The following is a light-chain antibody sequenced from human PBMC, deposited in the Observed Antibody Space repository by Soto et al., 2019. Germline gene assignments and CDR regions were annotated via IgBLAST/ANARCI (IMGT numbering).Light chain of an antibody. CDR2: DVN. CDR1: SSDVGGYNY. J-gene: IGLJ3*02. V-gene: IGLV2-11*01. Sequence: QSALTQPRSVSGSPGQSVTLSCTGTSSDVGGYNYVSWYQQHPGKAPKLMIDDVNKRPSGVPDRFSGSRCGNTASLTISGRQAEDEADYCCCSYAGSYTWVFGGGTQLTVL. CDR3: CSYAGSYTWV.